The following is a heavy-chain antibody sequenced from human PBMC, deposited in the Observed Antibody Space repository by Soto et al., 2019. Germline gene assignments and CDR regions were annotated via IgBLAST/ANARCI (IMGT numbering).Heavy chain of an antibody. Sequence: SETLSLTCAVYGGSFTGYPWTWIRQPPGKGLEWVGEINHSGSSNYNPSLKSRVTISVDTSKNQFSLKLSSVTAADMAVYYCARGFKELQLKYYFYFYLMDVWGQGTTVTVS. V-gene: IGHV4-34*01. CDR3: ARGFKELQLKYYFYFYLMDV. CDR1: GGSFTGYP. D-gene: IGHD1-7*01. J-gene: IGHJ6*02. CDR2: INHSGSS.